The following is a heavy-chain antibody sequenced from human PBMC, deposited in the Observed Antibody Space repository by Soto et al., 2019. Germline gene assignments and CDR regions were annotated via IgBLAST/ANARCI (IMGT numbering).Heavy chain of an antibody. CDR3: ARESRSELGTVEY. D-gene: IGHD1-1*01. Sequence: SETLSLTCTVSGASISNYYWSWIRQPAGKGLECLGRIYASGTTTYNPSLRSRVTMSVDTSKNQFSPNLNSVTAADTAVYYCARESRSELGTVEYWGQGTLVTVSS. CDR2: IYASGTT. J-gene: IGHJ4*02. V-gene: IGHV4-4*07. CDR1: GASISNYY.